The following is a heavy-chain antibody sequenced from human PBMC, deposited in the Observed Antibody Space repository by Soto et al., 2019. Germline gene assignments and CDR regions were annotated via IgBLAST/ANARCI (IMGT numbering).Heavy chain of an antibody. CDR2: ISYDGSNK. V-gene: IGHV3-30*18. CDR3: AKDLGHGGRGALDI. D-gene: IGHD4-17*01. Sequence: QVRLVESGGGVVQPGRSLRLSCAASGFNFSFDGMHWDRQAPGKGLEWVAVISYDGSNKYYADSVKGRFTISRDNSKNTLYLQMNSLRAEDTAAYYCAKDLGHGGRGALDIWGQGTMVTVS. J-gene: IGHJ3*02. CDR1: GFNFSFDG.